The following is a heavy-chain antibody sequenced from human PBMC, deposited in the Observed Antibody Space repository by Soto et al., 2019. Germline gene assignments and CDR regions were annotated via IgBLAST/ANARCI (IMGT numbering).Heavy chain of an antibody. CDR3: AHSASVPCCYYFDY. J-gene: IGHJ4*02. CDR2: IYWNDDR. Sequence: QITLKESGPTLVKPTQTLTLTCSFSGFSLSTTGVGVGWIRQPPGKALEWLALIYWNDDRRYNPSLKSRLTITTDTSKNQVVLTMTNMDPVDTATYYCAHSASVPCCYYFDYWGQGTLVTVSS. V-gene: IGHV2-5*01. D-gene: IGHD1-26*01. CDR1: GFSLSTTGVG.